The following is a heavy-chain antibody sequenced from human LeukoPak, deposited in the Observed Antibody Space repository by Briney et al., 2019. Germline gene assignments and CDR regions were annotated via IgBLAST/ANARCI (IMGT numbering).Heavy chain of an antibody. CDR1: GYTFKSYG. V-gene: IGHV1-18*01. CDR2: ISTYNGNT. CDR3: ARDPNDAFDI. J-gene: IGHJ3*02. Sequence: GSVKVSCEASGYTFKSYGISWVRRAPGQGLEWMGWISTYNGNTNYAQKFQGRVTMTTDTSTSTAYMELKSLSSDDTAVYYCARDPNDAFDIWGQGTMVTVSS.